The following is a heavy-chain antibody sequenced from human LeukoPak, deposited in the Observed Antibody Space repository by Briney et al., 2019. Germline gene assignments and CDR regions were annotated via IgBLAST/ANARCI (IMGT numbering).Heavy chain of an antibody. CDR1: GGSISSSSYY. Sequence: SETLSLTCTVSGGSISSSSYYWGWIRQPPGKGLEWIGSIYYSGSTYYNPSLKSRVTISVDTSKNQFSLKLSSVTAADTAVYYCARHDGPGIAAAGSASDIWGQGTMVTVSS. V-gene: IGHV4-39*01. D-gene: IGHD6-13*01. CDR2: IYYSGST. J-gene: IGHJ3*02. CDR3: ARHDGPGIAAAGSASDI.